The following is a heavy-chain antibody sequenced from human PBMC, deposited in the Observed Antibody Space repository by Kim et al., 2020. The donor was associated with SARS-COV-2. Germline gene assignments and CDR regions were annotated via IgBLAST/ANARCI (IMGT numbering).Heavy chain of an antibody. CDR2: IKQDGSEK. CDR1: GFTFTSYW. V-gene: IGHV3-7*01. CDR3: APSRSLDY. Sequence: GGSLRLSCAASGFTFTSYWMSWVRQAPGKGLEWVANIKQDGSEKYYVDSVKGRFTISRDNAKNSLYLHVNSLRAEDTAAYYCAPSRSLDYWGQGTLVIVS. D-gene: IGHD2-2*01. J-gene: IGHJ4*02.